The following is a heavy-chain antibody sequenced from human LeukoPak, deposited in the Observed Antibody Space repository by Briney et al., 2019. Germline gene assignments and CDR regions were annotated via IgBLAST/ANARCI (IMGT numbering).Heavy chain of an antibody. V-gene: IGHV4-4*07. CDR1: GGSISSYY. Sequence: SETLSLTCTVSGGSISSYYWSWIRQPAGKGLEWIGRIYTSGSTNYNPPLKSRVTMSVDTSKNQFSLKLSSVTAADTAVYYCARDGLMVCGGDCYQLDYWGQGTLVTVSS. J-gene: IGHJ4*02. CDR2: IYTSGST. D-gene: IGHD2-21*02. CDR3: ARDGLMVCGGDCYQLDY.